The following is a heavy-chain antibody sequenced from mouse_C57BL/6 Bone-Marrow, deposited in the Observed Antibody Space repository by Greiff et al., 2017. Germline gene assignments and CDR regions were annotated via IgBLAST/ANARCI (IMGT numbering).Heavy chain of an antibody. Sequence: EVQLEESGGGLVKPGGSLKLSCAASGFTFSDYGMHWVRQAPEKGLEWVAYISSGSSTIYYAATVKGRFTITRDNAKNTLFLQMTSLRSKDTDMYYCGRRIRRYAMDDWGQGTTVTVAS. CDR1: GFTFSDYG. CDR2: ISSGSSTI. V-gene: IGHV5-17*01. D-gene: IGHD5-2*01. CDR3: GRRIRRYAMDD. J-gene: IGHJ4*01.